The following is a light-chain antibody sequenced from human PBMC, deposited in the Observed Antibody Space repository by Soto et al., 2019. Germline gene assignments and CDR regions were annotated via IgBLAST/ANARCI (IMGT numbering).Light chain of an antibody. Sequence: QSALTQPASVSGSPGQSITISCTGTSSDVGGYNYVSWYQQHPGKAPKLMIYEVNNRPSGVSNRFSGSKSGNTAFLTISGLQAEDEADYYCSSYSRSSSYVFGTGTKLTVL. CDR2: EVN. J-gene: IGLJ1*01. CDR1: SSDVGGYNY. V-gene: IGLV2-14*01. CDR3: SSYSRSSSYV.